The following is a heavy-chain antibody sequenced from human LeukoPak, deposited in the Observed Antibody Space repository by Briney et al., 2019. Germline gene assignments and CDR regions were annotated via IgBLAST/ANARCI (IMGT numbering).Heavy chain of an antibody. Sequence: SETLSLTCTVSGGSISSSSYYWGWIRQPPGKGLEWIGSIYYSGSTYYNPSPKSRVTISVDTSKNQFSLKLSSVTAADTAVYYCARRAGQYYYYYYYMDVWGKGTTVTVSS. CDR1: GGSISSSSYY. V-gene: IGHV4-39*01. J-gene: IGHJ6*03. CDR2: IYYSGST. CDR3: ARRAGQYYYYYYYMDV. D-gene: IGHD3-10*01.